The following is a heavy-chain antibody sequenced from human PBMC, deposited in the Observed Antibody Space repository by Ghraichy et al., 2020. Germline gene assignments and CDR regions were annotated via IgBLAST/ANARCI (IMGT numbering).Heavy chain of an antibody. D-gene: IGHD6-19*01. J-gene: IGHJ4*02. Sequence: GGSLRLSCAASGFIFSGYWMSWVRQAPGKGLEWVANIKKDGSEKYYVDSVKGRFTISRDNAKNSLYLQMNSLRAEDTAVYYCARDLGGGWYFDYCGQGALVTVSS. CDR2: IKKDGSEK. V-gene: IGHV3-7*01. CDR1: GFIFSGYW. CDR3: ARDLGGGWYFDY.